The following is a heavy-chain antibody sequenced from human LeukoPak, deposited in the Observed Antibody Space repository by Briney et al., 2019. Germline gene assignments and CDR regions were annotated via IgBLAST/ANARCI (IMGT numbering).Heavy chain of an antibody. Sequence: GGSLRLSCAASGFTFSSYAMHWVRQAPGKGLEYVSAISSNGDSTYYADSVKGRFTISRDNSKNTLYLQMGSLRAEGMAVYYCARESVRGTVDYWGQGTLVTVSS. V-gene: IGHV3-64*02. J-gene: IGHJ4*02. D-gene: IGHD3-16*01. CDR2: ISSNGDST. CDR1: GFTFSSYA. CDR3: ARESVRGTVDY.